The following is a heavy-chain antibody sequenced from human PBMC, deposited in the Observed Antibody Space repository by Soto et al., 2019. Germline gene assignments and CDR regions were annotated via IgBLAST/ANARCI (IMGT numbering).Heavy chain of an antibody. CDR2: ISYSGTT. D-gene: IGHD5-18*01. Sequence: SETLSLTCTVSGDSISSNNNYWSWIRQPPGEGLEWIGFISYSGTTSYSPSLKSRVAISLDTSKNQFSLSLSSVTAADTAVYYCARGRGYSYGLDPWGQGTLVTGSS. V-gene: IGHV4-30-4*01. CDR3: ARGRGYSYGLDP. CDR1: GDSISSNNNY. J-gene: IGHJ5*02.